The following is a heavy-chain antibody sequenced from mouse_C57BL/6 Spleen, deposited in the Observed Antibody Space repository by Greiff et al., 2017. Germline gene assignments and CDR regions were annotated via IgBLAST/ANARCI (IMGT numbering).Heavy chain of an antibody. J-gene: IGHJ1*03. CDR1: GYTFTSYD. CDR2: IYPRDGST. V-gene: IGHV1-85*01. CDR3: ARKTREGYFDV. D-gene: IGHD3-3*01. Sequence: QVQLKESGPELVKPGASVKLSCKASGYTFTSYDINWVKQRPGQGLEWIGWIYPRDGSTKYNEKFKGKATLTVDTSSSTAYMELHSLTSEDSAVYFCARKTREGYFDVWGTGTTVTVSS.